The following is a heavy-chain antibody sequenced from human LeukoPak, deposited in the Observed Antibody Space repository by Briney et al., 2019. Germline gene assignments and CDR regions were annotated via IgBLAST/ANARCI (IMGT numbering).Heavy chain of an antibody. Sequence: PGGSLRLSXAASGSTFSSYEMNWVRQAPGKGLEWDSYISSSGSTIYYADSVKGRFTISRDNAKNSLYLQMNSLRAEDTAVYYCATTVSRWFGELPFDYWGQGTLVTVSS. CDR2: ISSSGSTI. D-gene: IGHD3-10*01. CDR1: GSTFSSYE. CDR3: ATTVSRWFGELPFDY. V-gene: IGHV3-48*03. J-gene: IGHJ4*02.